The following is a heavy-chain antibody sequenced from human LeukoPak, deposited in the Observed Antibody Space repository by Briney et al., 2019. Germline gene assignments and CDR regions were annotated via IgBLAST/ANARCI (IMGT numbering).Heavy chain of an antibody. V-gene: IGHV3-33*01. J-gene: IGHJ3*02. CDR3: ASSLRRITMIVVVITRLPAAFDI. CDR1: GFTFNKYG. CDR2: IWSNGGET. D-gene: IGHD3-22*01. Sequence: GRSLRLSCAASGFTFNKYGMHWVRQVPGMGLEWAAVIWSNGGETYYADSVRGRFTISRDNSKSTVDLQMNSLRAEDTAVYYCASSLRRITMIVVVITRLPAAFDIWGQGTMVTVSS.